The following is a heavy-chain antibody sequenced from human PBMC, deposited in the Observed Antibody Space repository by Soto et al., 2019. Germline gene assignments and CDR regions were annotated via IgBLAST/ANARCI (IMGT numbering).Heavy chain of an antibody. J-gene: IGHJ4*02. CDR1: GFAFSNYA. V-gene: IGHV3-21*06. CDR3: ARESEDLTPNFDY. Sequence: GGSLRLSCAASGFAFSNYAMHWVRQAPGKGLELVSSISSTTNYIYYGDSMKGRFTISRDNAKNSLYLEMNSLRAEEPAVYYCARESEDLTPNFDYWGQGTLVTVSS. CDR2: ISSTTNYI.